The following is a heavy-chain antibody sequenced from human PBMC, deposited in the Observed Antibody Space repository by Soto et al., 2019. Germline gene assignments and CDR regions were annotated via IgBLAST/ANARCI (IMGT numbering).Heavy chain of an antibody. CDR2: ISYDGSNK. Sequence: SLRLSCAASGFTFSSYGMHWVRQAPGKGLEWVAVISYDGSNKYYADSVKGRFTISRDNSKNTLYLQMNSLRAEDTAVYYCAKDRRDYYDSSGYYEPTDYWGQGTLVTVSS. CDR3: AKDRRDYYDSSGYYEPTDY. D-gene: IGHD3-22*01. V-gene: IGHV3-30*18. CDR1: GFTFSSYG. J-gene: IGHJ4*02.